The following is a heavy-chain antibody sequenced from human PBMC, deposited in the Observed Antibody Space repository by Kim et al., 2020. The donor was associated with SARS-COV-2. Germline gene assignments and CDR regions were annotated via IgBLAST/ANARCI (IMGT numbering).Heavy chain of an antibody. V-gene: IGHV1-3*01. CDR1: GYTFTSYA. CDR3: ARVLRDWEYSSSDRGDY. Sequence: ASVKVSCKASGYTFTSYAMHWVRQAPGQRLEWMGWINAGNGNTKYSQKFQGRVTITRDTSASTAYMELSSLRSEDTAVYYCARVLRDWEYSSSDRGDYWGQGTLVTVSS. D-gene: IGHD6-6*01. CDR2: INAGNGNT. J-gene: IGHJ4*02.